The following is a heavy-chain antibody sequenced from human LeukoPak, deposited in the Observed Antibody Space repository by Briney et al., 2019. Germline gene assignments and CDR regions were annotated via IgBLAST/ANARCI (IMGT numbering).Heavy chain of an antibody. V-gene: IGHV1-18*01. CDR2: ISAYNGNT. CDR1: GYTFTSYG. Sequence: ASVKVSCKASGYTFTSYGISWVRQAPGQGLEWMGWISAYNGNTNYAQKLQGRATMTTDTSTSTAYMELRSLRSDDTAVYYCARDRYNWNYEEYYYYMDVWGKGTTVTVSS. CDR3: ARDRYNWNYEEYYYYMDV. D-gene: IGHD1-7*01. J-gene: IGHJ6*03.